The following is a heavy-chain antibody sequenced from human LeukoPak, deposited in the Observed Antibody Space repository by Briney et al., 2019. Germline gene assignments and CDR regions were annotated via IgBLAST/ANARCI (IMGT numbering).Heavy chain of an antibody. V-gene: IGHV1-18*01. CDR1: GYTSTSYD. D-gene: IGHD3-22*01. CDR3: ARDRVWYDSSGYHDAFDI. Sequence: ASVKVSCKASGYTSTSYDINWVRQAPGQGLEWMGWISAYNGNTNYAQKLQGRVTMTTDTSTSTAYMELRSLRSDDTAVYYCARDRVWYDSSGYHDAFDIWGQGTMVTVSS. J-gene: IGHJ3*02. CDR2: ISAYNGNT.